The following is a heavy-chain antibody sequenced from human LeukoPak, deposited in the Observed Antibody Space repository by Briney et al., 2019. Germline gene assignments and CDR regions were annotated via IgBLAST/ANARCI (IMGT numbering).Heavy chain of an antibody. V-gene: IGHV3-21*01. Sequence: GGSLRLSCAASGFTFSSYSMNWVRQAPGKGLEWVSSISSSSSYTYYADSVKGRFTISRDNAKNSVYLQMNSLRAEDTAVYYCARALGSRYFDYWGQGTLVTVSS. CDR3: ARALGSRYFDY. J-gene: IGHJ4*02. D-gene: IGHD3-10*01. CDR1: GFTFSSYS. CDR2: ISSSSSYT.